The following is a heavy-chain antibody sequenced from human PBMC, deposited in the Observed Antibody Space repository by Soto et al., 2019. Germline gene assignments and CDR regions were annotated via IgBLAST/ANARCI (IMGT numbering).Heavy chain of an antibody. Sequence: EVQLVESGGGLVKPGGSLRLSCAASGFTFSSYSMNWVRQAPGKGLEWVSSISSSSSYIYYADSVKGRFTISRDNAKYSLYLQMNSLRAEDTAVYYCARESGIRYYYYGMDVWGQGTTVTVSS. V-gene: IGHV3-21*01. CDR2: ISSSSSYI. D-gene: IGHD3-10*01. CDR3: ARESGIRYYYYGMDV. CDR1: GFTFSSYS. J-gene: IGHJ6*02.